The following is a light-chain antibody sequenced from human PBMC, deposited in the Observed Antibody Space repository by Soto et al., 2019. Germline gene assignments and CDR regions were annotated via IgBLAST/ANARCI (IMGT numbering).Light chain of an antibody. CDR3: QQYDSFPIT. Sequence: DIQMTQSPSSLSAFVGDRVTITCRASQGISTWLAWYQQKAEKAPKSLIYAASSLQSGVPSRFSGSGSGTDFTLTISSLQPEDFGTYYCQQYDSFPITFVQGTRLEIK. V-gene: IGKV1D-16*01. J-gene: IGKJ5*01. CDR2: AAS. CDR1: QGISTW.